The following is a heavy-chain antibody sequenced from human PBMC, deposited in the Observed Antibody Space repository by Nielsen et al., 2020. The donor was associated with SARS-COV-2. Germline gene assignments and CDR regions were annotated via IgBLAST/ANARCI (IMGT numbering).Heavy chain of an antibody. CDR3: VGHGGFSGGWEFDY. Sequence: ASVKVSCKASGYTFTSYDINWVRQATGQGLEWMGWMNPNSGNTGYAQKFQGRVTMTRNTSISTAYLQWSSLKSSDTAMYYRVGHGGFSGGWEFDYWGQGTLVTVSS. CDR1: GYTFTSYD. D-gene: IGHD6-19*01. J-gene: IGHJ4*02. CDR2: MNPNSGNT. V-gene: IGHV1-8*01.